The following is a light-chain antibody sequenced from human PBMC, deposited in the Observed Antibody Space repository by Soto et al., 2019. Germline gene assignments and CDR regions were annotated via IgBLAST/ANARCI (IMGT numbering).Light chain of an antibody. CDR2: DVS. CDR3: SSYTSSSTRV. V-gene: IGLV2-14*01. Sequence: QSALTPPASVSGSPGQTITISCTGTSSDVGGYNYVSWYQKHPGKAPKLMIYDVSNRPSGVSNRFSGSKSGNTASLTISGLQAEDEADYYCSSYTSSSTRVFGTGT. J-gene: IGLJ1*01. CDR1: SSDVGGYNY.